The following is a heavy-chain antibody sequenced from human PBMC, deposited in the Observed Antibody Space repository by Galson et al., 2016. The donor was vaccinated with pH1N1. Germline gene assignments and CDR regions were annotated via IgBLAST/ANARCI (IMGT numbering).Heavy chain of an antibody. V-gene: IGHV1-24*01. J-gene: IGHJ4*02. Sequence: SVKVSCKVSGNTLTKLSIHWVRQAPGQGLEWMAGFGPEDGEAIYAQRFQGRLTLTEDTSTDTAYMLLSGLRSEDTAMYYCAAAHNYNWACYYCDYWGQGTLVTVTS. CDR1: GNTLTKLS. CDR2: FGPEDGEA. CDR3: AAAHNYNWACYYCDY. D-gene: IGHD5-24*01.